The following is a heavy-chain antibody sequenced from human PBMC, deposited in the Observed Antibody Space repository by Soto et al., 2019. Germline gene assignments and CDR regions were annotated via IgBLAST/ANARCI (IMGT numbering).Heavy chain of an antibody. V-gene: IGHV3-30*03. CDR1: GFTFINYA. J-gene: IGHJ5*02. CDR2: ISDDGSNK. D-gene: IGHD3-22*01. Sequence: GGSLRLSCAVSGFTFINYAMHWGRQAPGKGLEWVAVISDDGSNKYYADSVMGRFTISRDNSKNRLYLQMNSLRVEDTAVYYCARGLVVVVSRDWFDPWGQGTLVTVSS. CDR3: ARGLVVVVSRDWFDP.